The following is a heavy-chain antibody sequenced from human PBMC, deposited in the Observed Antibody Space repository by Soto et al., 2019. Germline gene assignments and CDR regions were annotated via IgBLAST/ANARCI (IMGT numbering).Heavy chain of an antibody. V-gene: IGHV1-18*01. D-gene: IGHD1-26*01. J-gene: IGHJ5*02. CDR1: GYTFTSYG. Sequence: QVQLVQSGAEVKNPGASVKVSCKASGYTFTSYGISWVRQAPGQGLEWMGRISAPNGNTNYAQKLHGRVTMTTDASPGTALVARRSMRSADTAVYYRPRMVGALGHGYDPWGQGTLVTSAS. CDR2: ISAPNGNT. CDR3: PRMVGALGHGYDP.